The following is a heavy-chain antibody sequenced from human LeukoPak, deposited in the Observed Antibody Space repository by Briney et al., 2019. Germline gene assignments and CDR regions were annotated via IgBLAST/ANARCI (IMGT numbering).Heavy chain of an antibody. Sequence: SETLSLTCTVSGGSISSYYWSWIRQPAGKGLEWIGRIYASGSTNYNPSLKSRVTMSVDTSENQFSLKLISVTAADTAVYYCARDGSSWPFFDSWGQGTLVTVSS. V-gene: IGHV4-4*07. CDR3: ARDGSSWPFFDS. CDR2: IYASGST. D-gene: IGHD6-13*01. CDR1: GGSISSYY. J-gene: IGHJ4*02.